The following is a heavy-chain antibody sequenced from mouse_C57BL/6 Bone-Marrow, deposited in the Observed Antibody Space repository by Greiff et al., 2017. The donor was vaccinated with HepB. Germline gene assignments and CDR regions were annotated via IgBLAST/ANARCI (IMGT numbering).Heavy chain of an antibody. CDR3: ERHDY. J-gene: IGHJ2*01. V-gene: IGHV5-6*01. CDR2: ISSGGSYN. Sequence: EVMLVESGGDLVKPGGSLKLSCAASGFTFSSYGMSWVRQTPDKRLEWVATISSGGSYNYYPDSVKGRFTIARDNAKNTLYLQMSSMKSEDTAMYYSERHDYWGQGTTLTVSS. CDR1: GFTFSSYG.